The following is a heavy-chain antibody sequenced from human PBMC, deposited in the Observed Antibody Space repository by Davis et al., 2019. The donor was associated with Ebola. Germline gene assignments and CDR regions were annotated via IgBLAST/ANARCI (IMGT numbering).Heavy chain of an antibody. CDR1: GFTFSMFA. J-gene: IGHJ4*02. Sequence: GESLKISCAASGFTFSMFAMSWVRQAPGKGLEWVSGISGSGGSIYYADSVKGRFTISRDNSKNTLYMQMNSLRVDDTAVYFCARDGPNYDVDYWGQGTLVTVSA. CDR2: ISGSGGSI. D-gene: IGHD3-22*01. CDR3: ARDGPNYDVDY. V-gene: IGHV3-23*01.